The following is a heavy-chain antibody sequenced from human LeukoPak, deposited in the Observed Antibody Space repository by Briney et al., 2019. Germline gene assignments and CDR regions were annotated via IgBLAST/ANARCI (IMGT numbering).Heavy chain of an antibody. CDR1: GGSISSGGYY. Sequence: PSETLSLTCTVSGGSISSGGYYWSWIRQHPGKGLEWIGYIYYSGSTYYNPSLKSRVTISVDTSKNQFSLKLSSVTAADTAVYYCARDQLSGWNYYGMDVWGQGTTVTVSS. J-gene: IGHJ6*02. V-gene: IGHV4-31*03. CDR3: ARDQLSGWNYYGMDV. CDR2: IYYSGST. D-gene: IGHD6-19*01.